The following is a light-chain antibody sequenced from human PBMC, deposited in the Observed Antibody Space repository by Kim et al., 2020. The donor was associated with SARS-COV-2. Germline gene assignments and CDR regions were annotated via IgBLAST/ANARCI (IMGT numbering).Light chain of an antibody. J-gene: IGLJ2*01. CDR1: KLGDKY. CDR2: QDS. V-gene: IGLV3-1*01. CDR3: QEWDSSTEVG. Sequence: SYELTQPPSVSVSPGQTASITCSGDKLGDKYACWYQQKPGQSLVLVIYQDSKRPSGSPERFSGYNSGNTATLTISGTQAMDEADYYCQEWDSSTEVGFGG.